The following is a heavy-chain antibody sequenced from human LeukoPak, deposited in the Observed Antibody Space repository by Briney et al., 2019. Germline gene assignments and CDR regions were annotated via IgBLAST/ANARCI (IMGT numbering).Heavy chain of an antibody. J-gene: IGHJ4*02. CDR1: GFTFSSYA. D-gene: IGHD3-22*01. V-gene: IGHV3-23*01. Sequence: GGSLRLSCAASGFTFSSYAMSWVRQAPGKGLEWVSVISGSGGSTYYADSVKGRFTISRDNSKNTLSLQMHSLRAEDTAVYYCSKDRGHYYTYDYWGQGTLVTVSS. CDR3: SKDRGHYYTYDY. CDR2: ISGSGGST.